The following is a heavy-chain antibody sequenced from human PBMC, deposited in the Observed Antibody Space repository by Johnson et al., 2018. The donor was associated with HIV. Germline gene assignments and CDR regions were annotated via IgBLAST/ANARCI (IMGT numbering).Heavy chain of an antibody. CDR2: INSDGSST. J-gene: IGHJ3*02. D-gene: IGHD1-26*01. V-gene: IGHV3-74*02. CDR1: GFTFSSYW. Sequence: VQLVESGGGLVQPGGSLRLSCAASGFTFSSYWMHWVHQAPGKGLVWVSRINSDGSSTSYADSVNGRFTISRDNAKNTLYLQMNSLRAEDTAVYYCARVAVPAPGVGAFDIWGQGTMVTVSS. CDR3: ARVAVPAPGVGAFDI.